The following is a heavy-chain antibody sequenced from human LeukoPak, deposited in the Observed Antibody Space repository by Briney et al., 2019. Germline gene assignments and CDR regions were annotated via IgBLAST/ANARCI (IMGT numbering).Heavy chain of an antibody. Sequence: ASVKVSCKASGYTFTGYYMHWVRQAPGQGLEWMGWINPNSGGTNYAQKFQGRVTMTRDTSISTAYMELRSLRSEDTAVYYCARGGYYDYVWGSYRLYYFDYWGQGTLVTVSS. CDR2: INPNSGGT. CDR1: GYTFTGYY. D-gene: IGHD3-16*02. J-gene: IGHJ4*02. CDR3: ARGGYYDYVWGSYRLYYFDY. V-gene: IGHV1-2*02.